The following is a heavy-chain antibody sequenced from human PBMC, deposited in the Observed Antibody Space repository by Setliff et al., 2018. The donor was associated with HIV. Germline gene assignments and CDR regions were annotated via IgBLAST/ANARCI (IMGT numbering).Heavy chain of an antibody. V-gene: IGHV3-15*01. Sequence: GGSLRLSCAASGFTFSNAWMSWVRQAPGKGLEWVGRIKSKTDGGTTDYAAPVQGRFTISRDDSKNTLYLQMNSLKSEDTAVYYCTIQNLYSSWPDYWGQGTLVTVSS. J-gene: IGHJ4*02. CDR3: TIQNLYSSWPDY. D-gene: IGHD6-6*01. CDR1: GFTFSNAW. CDR2: IKSKTDGGTT.